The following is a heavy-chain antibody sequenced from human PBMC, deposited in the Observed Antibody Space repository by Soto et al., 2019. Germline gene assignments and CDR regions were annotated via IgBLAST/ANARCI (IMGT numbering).Heavy chain of an antibody. V-gene: IGHV3-21*01. Sequence: GGSLRLSCAASGFTFSSYSMNWVRQAPGKGLEWVSSISSSSSYIYYADSVKGRFTISRDNAKNSLYLQMNSLRAEDTAVYYCARRRSSWYYYGMDVWGQGTTVTVYS. CDR2: ISSSSSYI. D-gene: IGHD6-13*01. CDR3: ARRRSSWYYYGMDV. J-gene: IGHJ6*02. CDR1: GFTFSSYS.